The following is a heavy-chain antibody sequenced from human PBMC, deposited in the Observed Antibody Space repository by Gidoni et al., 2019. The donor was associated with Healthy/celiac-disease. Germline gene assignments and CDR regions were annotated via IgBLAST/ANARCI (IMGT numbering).Heavy chain of an antibody. D-gene: IGHD2-2*01. J-gene: IGHJ4*02. V-gene: IGHV1-18*01. Sequence: QVQLVQSGAEVKKPGASVKVSCKASGYTFTSYGISWVRQAPGQGLEWMGWIAYNGNTNYAQKLQGRVTMTTDPSTSTAYMELRSLRSDDTAVYYCAREGCSSTSCYQPAFDYWGQGTLVTVSS. CDR2: IAYNGNT. CDR1: GYTFTSYG. CDR3: AREGCSSTSCYQPAFDY.